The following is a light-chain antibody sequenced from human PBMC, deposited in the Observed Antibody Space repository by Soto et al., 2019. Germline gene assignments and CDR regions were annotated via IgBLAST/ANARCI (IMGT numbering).Light chain of an antibody. Sequence: DIQMTQSPSTLSASVGDRVTITCRASQSISSWLAWYQQKPGKAPKLLIYKASSLESGVPSRFSGSGSGTEFTLTISSLQPDDFATYYCQQYNIYPPTFGEGTKVEIK. CDR2: KAS. CDR3: QQYNIYPPT. CDR1: QSISSW. J-gene: IGKJ1*01. V-gene: IGKV1-5*03.